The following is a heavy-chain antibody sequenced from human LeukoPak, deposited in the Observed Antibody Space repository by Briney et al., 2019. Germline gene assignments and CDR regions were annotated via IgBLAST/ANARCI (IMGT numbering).Heavy chain of an antibody. J-gene: IGHJ4*02. CDR1: GYTFMSYG. D-gene: IGHD1-26*01. Sequence: ASVKVSCKASGYTFMSYGIHWVPQAPGQGLEWMGWSSAYNGNTNYAQKLQGRVTMTTDTSTSTAYMELRSLRSDDTAVYYCARDLRASGSYLDYLDYWGQGTLVTVSS. V-gene: IGHV1-18*01. CDR2: SSAYNGNT. CDR3: ARDLRASGSYLDYLDY.